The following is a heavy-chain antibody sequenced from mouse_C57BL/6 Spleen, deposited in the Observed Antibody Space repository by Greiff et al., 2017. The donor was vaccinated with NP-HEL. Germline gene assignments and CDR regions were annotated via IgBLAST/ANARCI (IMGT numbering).Heavy chain of an antibody. D-gene: IGHD1-1*01. V-gene: IGHV1-15*01. CDR3: TTYYYGGGQFAY. CDR2: IDPGTGGT. Sequence: QVQLKESGAELVRPGASVTLSCKASGYTFTDYEMHWVKQTPVHGLEWIGAIDPGTGGTAYNQKFKGKAILTADKSSSTAYMQLRSLTSEDSAVYYGTTYYYGGGQFAYWGQGTLVTVS. CDR1: GYTFTDYE. J-gene: IGHJ3*01.